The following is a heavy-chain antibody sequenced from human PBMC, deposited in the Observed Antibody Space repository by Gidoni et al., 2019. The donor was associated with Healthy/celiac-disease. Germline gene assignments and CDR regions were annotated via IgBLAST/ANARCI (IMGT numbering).Heavy chain of an antibody. CDR1: SREG. Sequence: SREGMHGVGEERGKGMGGVAVIWYDGSNQSYADSVKGRVTISRDNSKNTLYLQMNSLRAEDTAVYYCARWGKDAFDIWGQGTMVTVSS. CDR2: IWYDGSNQ. D-gene: IGHD3-16*01. CDR3: ARWGKDAFDI. J-gene: IGHJ3*02. V-gene: IGHV3-33*01.